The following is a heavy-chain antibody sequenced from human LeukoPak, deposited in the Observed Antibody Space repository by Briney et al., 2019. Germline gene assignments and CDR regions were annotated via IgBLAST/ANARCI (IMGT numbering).Heavy chain of an antibody. CDR1: GFTFSSYE. D-gene: IGHD6-13*01. CDR3: ARVAGYSSSWYRFDY. J-gene: IGHJ4*02. Sequence: PGGSLRLSCAASGFTFSSYEMNWVRQAPGKGLEWVSYISSSGSTIYYADSVKGRFTISRDNAKNSLYLQMNSLRAEDTAVYYCARVAGYSSSWYRFDYWGQGTLVTVSS. CDR2: ISSSGSTI. V-gene: IGHV3-48*03.